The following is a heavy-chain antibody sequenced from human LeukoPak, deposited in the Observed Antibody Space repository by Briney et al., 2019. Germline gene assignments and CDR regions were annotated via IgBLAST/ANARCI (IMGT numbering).Heavy chain of an antibody. CDR1: GFTFSTYV. CDR2: IGGDGGST. Sequence: GGSLRLSCSASGFTFSTYVMHWVRQAPGKGLDYVSGIGGDGGSTYYADSVKGRFTISRDNSKNTLYPQMSSLRPEDTAIYYCVKGLTAIRSFWGQGTLVIVSS. D-gene: IGHD2-21*02. V-gene: IGHV3-64D*06. J-gene: IGHJ4*02. CDR3: VKGLTAIRSF.